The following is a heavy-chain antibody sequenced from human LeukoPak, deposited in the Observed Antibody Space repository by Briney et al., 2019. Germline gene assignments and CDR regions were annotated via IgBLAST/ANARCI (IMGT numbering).Heavy chain of an antibody. CDR3: AILVVITDDAFDI. V-gene: IGHV1-2*02. J-gene: IGHJ3*02. CDR1: GYTFTGYY. D-gene: IGHD3-22*01. Sequence: ASVKVSCKASGYTFTGYYMHWVRQAPGQGLEWMGWISPNSGGTNYAQKFQGRVTMTRDTSISTAYMELSRLRSDDTAVYYCAILVVITDDAFDIWGQGTMVTVSS. CDR2: ISPNSGGT.